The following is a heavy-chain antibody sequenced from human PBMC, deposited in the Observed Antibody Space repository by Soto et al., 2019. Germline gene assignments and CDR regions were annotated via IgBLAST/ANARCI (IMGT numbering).Heavy chain of an antibody. CDR3: AADSGYDYFNWFDP. CDR1: GGTFSSYA. V-gene: IGHV1-69*13. D-gene: IGHD5-12*01. J-gene: IGHJ5*02. CDR2: IIPIFGTA. Sequence: ASVKVSCKASGGTFSSYAISWVRQAPGQGLEWMGGIIPIFGTANYAQKFQGRVTITADESTSTAYMELSSLRSEDTAVYYCAADSGYDYFNWFDPWGQGTLVTVSS.